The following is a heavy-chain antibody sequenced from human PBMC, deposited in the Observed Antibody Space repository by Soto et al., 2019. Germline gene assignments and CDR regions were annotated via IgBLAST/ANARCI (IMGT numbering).Heavy chain of an antibody. V-gene: IGHV4-59*01. Sequence: SETLSLTCTVSGGSISGYYWSWLRQPPGKGLEWIGYIYYSGSTNCNPSLKSRVTISVDTSKNQFSLKLSSVTAADTAVYYCARSDGRYWGQGTLVTVSS. CDR1: GGSISGYY. CDR2: IYYSGST. J-gene: IGHJ4*02. CDR3: ARSDGRY.